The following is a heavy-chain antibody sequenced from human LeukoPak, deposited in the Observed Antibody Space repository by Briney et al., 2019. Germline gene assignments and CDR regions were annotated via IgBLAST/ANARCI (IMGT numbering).Heavy chain of an antibody. D-gene: IGHD2-2*01. Sequence: SETLSLTCTVSGGSITDYYWSWIRQPPGKGLEWIGYISYSGSTNYNPSLKSRVTISVDTSKNQFSLKLSSVTAADTAVYYCASGGYCSSTTCYPIWFDPWGQGTLVTVSS. CDR1: GGSITDYY. J-gene: IGHJ5*02. CDR2: ISYSGST. CDR3: ASGGYCSSTTCYPIWFDP. V-gene: IGHV4-59*01.